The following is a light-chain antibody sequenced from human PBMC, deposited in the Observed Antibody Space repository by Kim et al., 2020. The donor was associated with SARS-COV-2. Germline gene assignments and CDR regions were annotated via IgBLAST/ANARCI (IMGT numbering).Light chain of an antibody. Sequence: EIVMTQSPVTLSVSPGERPTLSCRASQSVYSNLAWYQQKPGQTPRLLIYDASKRATGVPARFSGSGSGTEFTLTISSLQSEDFAVYYCQQYNKWPVFGQGTKLEI. V-gene: IGKV3-15*01. CDR2: DAS. J-gene: IGKJ2*01. CDR1: QSVYSN. CDR3: QQYNKWPV.